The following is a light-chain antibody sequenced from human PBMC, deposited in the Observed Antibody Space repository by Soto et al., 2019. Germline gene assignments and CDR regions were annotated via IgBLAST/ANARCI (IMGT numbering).Light chain of an antibody. J-gene: IGKJ5*01. V-gene: IGKV3-20*01. CDR1: QSVGSN. CDR2: GAS. CDR3: QQYGSSLIT. Sequence: EIVLTQSPGTLSLSPGETATLSCRASQSVGSNLSWYQQKPGRAPRLVIYGASSTATGIPDRFSGSGSGTDFTLTISRLEPEDFALYYCQQYGSSLITFGQGTRLEIK.